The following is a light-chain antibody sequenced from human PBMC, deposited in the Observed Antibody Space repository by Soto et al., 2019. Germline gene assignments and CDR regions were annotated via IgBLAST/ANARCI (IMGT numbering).Light chain of an antibody. CDR3: SSYTSNSTYV. CDR2: EVS. CDR1: NSDVGGYNY. Sequence: QSALTQPASMSGSPGQSSTISCTGTNSDVGGYNYVSWYQQHPGKAPKLMIYEVSNRPSGVSSRFSGSKSGNTASLTISGLQAEDEADYYCSSYTSNSTYVFGTGTKVTVL. J-gene: IGLJ1*01. V-gene: IGLV2-14*01.